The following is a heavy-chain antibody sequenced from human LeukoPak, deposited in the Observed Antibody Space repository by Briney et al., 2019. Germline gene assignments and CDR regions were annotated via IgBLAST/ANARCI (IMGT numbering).Heavy chain of an antibody. V-gene: IGHV3-15*01. D-gene: IGHD4-17*01. CDR3: TTGHLWSPLYGDYALDV. CDR1: GFXFSNAW. Sequence: GGSLRLSCAASGFXFSNAWISWVRQAPGKGLEWVGRIKSKSDGGTTDYAAPVKGRFTISRDDSKNTLYLHMNSLKTEDTAVYYCTTGHLWSPLYGDYALDVWGQGTTVTVSS. CDR2: IKSKSDGGTT. J-gene: IGHJ6*02.